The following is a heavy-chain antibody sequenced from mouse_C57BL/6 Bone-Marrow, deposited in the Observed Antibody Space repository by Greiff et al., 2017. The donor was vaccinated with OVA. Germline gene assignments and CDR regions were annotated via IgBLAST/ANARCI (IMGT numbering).Heavy chain of an antibody. D-gene: IGHD2-5*01. CDR2: IDTETGGT. J-gene: IGHJ2*01. Sequence: QVQLQQSGAELVRPGASVTLSCKASGYTFTDYEMHWVKQTPVHGLEWIGAIDTETGGTAYHQKFKGKAILTADKSSSTAYMELRSLTSEDSAVYYCTRSYSNYGDFDYWGQGTTLTVSS. V-gene: IGHV1-15*01. CDR3: TRSYSNYGDFDY. CDR1: GYTFTDYE.